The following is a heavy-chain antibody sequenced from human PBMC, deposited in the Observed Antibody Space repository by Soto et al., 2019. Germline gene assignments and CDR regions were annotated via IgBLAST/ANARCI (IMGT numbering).Heavy chain of an antibody. CDR2: INHSGST. CDR1: GGSFSGYY. CDR3: ARVIYYGSGSYYKPTKQAYYYYYMDV. D-gene: IGHD3-10*01. V-gene: IGHV4-34*01. Sequence: QVQLQQWGAGLLKPSETLSLTCAVYGGSFSGYYWSWIRQPPGKGLEWIGEINHSGSTNYNPSLNSRVTISVDTSKNQFSLKLSSVTAADTAVYYCARVIYYGSGSYYKPTKQAYYYYYMDVWGKGTTVTVSS. J-gene: IGHJ6*03.